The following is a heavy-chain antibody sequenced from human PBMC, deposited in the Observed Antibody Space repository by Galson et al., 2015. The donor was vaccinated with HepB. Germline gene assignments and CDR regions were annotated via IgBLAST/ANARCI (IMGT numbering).Heavy chain of an antibody. J-gene: IGHJ4*02. D-gene: IGHD3-22*01. Sequence: SLRLSCAASGFTFNTYAMSWVRQAPGKGLEWVSVISGSGGITYYADSVKGRFTISRDNSKNTLYLQMNSLRAEDTAVYYCAKLFYESSGYRDYWGQGTLVTVSS. CDR2: ISGSGGIT. CDR3: AKLFYESSGYRDY. V-gene: IGHV3-23*01. CDR1: GFTFNTYA.